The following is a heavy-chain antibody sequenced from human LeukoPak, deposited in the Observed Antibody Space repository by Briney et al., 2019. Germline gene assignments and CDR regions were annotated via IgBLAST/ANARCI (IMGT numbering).Heavy chain of an antibody. Sequence: PGGSLRLSCAASGFTFSNNGMHWVRQAPGQGLEWASSVSGSSGKSYYSDSVKGRLTISRDNSKNTLYLQMNSLRADDTAVYYCASRDPCSGGTCYGLQYWGQGTLVTVSS. D-gene: IGHD2-15*01. CDR2: VSGSSGKS. J-gene: IGHJ4*02. V-gene: IGHV3-23*01. CDR1: GFTFSNNG. CDR3: ASRDPCSGGTCYGLQY.